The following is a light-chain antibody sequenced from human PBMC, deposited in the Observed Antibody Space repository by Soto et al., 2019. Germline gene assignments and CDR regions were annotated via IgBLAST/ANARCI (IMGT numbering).Light chain of an antibody. J-gene: IGLJ2*01. CDR3: SSYTSSSILV. V-gene: IGLV2-14*01. CDR2: NVS. CDR1: SSDVGGYNY. Sequence: QSALTQPASVSGSPGQSVTISCTGTSSDVGGYNYVSWYQQHPGKAPKLMVYNVSNRPSGVSNRISGSKSGNTASLTISGLQSDDEADYYCSSYTSSSILVFGGGTKLTVL.